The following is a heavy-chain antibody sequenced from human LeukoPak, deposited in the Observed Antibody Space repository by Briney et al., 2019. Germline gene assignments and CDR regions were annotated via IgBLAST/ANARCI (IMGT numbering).Heavy chain of an antibody. D-gene: IGHD3-3*01. J-gene: IGHJ4*02. CDR1: GFTFDDYA. Sequence: GRSLRLSCAASGFTFDDYAMHWVRQAPGKGLEWVSGISWNSGSIGYADSVKGRFTISRDNAKNSLYLQMNSLRAEDTALYYCAKDMGPTYPTIFGVVTEIHPFDYWGQGTLVTVSS. CDR3: AKDMGPTYPTIFGVVTEIHPFDY. CDR2: ISWNSGSI. V-gene: IGHV3-9*01.